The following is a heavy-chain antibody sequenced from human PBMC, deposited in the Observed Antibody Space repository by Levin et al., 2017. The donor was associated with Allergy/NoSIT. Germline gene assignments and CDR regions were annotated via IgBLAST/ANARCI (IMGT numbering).Heavy chain of an antibody. Sequence: GESLKISCAASGFTFSSYWIHWVRQAPGKGLVWVSRINTDGSSTNYADSVKGRFTISRDNAKNTLYLQMNSLRAEDTAVYYCARARYCSGDTCSHFDYWGQGTLVTVSS. CDR2: INTDGSST. V-gene: IGHV3-74*01. CDR3: ARARYCSGDTCSHFDY. CDR1: GFTFSSYW. J-gene: IGHJ4*02. D-gene: IGHD2-15*01.